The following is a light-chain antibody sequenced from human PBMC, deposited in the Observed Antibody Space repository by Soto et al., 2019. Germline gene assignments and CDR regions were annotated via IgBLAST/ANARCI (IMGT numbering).Light chain of an antibody. V-gene: IGKV3-15*01. Sequence: EIVMTQSPATLSVSPGETATLSCRASQTITTNLAWYQKKPGQAPRLLIYGASTRATGIPDRFSGSGSGTEFTLTISSLQSEDFAFYYCQHYNNWPITFGQGTRLDMK. CDR2: GAS. J-gene: IGKJ5*01. CDR1: QTITTN. CDR3: QHYNNWPIT.